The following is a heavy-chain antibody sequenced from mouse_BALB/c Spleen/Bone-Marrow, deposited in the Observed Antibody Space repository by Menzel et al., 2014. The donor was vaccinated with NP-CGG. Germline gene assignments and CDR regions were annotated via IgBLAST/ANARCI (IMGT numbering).Heavy chain of an antibody. CDR3: ARDDYDDQYYFDY. CDR2: ISSGGST. J-gene: IGHJ2*01. D-gene: IGHD2-4*01. CDR1: GFTFSSYA. Sequence: EVQVVESGGGLVKPGGSLKPSCAASGFTFSSYAMSWVRQTPEKRLEWVASISSGGSTYYPDSVKGRFTISRDNARNILYLQMSSLRSEDTAMYYCARDDYDDQYYFDYWGQGTTLTVSS. V-gene: IGHV5-6-5*01.